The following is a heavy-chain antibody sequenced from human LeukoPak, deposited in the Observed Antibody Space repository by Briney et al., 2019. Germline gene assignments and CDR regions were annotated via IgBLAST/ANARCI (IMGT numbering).Heavy chain of an antibody. CDR3: VREGFYFFDF. V-gene: IGHV3-7*01. J-gene: IGHJ4*01. CDR2: IKQDGSGT. Sequence: PGGSLRLSCAASGFTFSSYEMNWVRQAPGKGLEWVANIKQDGSGTTYADSVRGRFTIFRDNAKDSVYLQMNSLRAEDSATYYCVREGFYFFDFWGQGTLVTVSS. CDR1: GFTFSSYE.